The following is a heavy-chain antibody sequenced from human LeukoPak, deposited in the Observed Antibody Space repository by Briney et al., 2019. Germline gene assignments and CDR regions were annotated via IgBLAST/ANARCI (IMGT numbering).Heavy chain of an antibody. CDR2: IYSGGST. J-gene: IGHJ4*02. D-gene: IGHD2-2*01. CDR1: GFTVSSNY. V-gene: IGHV3-53*01. CDR3: AKDMRYCSSNSCYWLAFDY. Sequence: GGSLRLSCAASGFTVSSNYMSWVRQAPGKGLEWVSVIYSGGSTYYADSVQGRFTISRDNSKNTLYLQMNSLRAEDTAVYYCAKDMRYCSSNSCYWLAFDYWGQGTLVTVSS.